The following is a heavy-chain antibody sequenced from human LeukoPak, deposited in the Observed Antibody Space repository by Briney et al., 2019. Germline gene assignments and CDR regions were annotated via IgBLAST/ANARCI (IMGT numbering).Heavy chain of an antibody. D-gene: IGHD2-2*01. V-gene: IGHV7-4-1*02. CDR3: ARRVGGYCSSTSCYFSGRNNNWFDP. CDR2: INTNTGNP. CDR1: GYTFTSYA. J-gene: IGHJ5*02. Sequence: ASVKVSCKASGYTFTSYAMNWVRQAPGQGLEWMGWINTNTGNPTYAQGFTGRFVFSLDTSVSTAYLQISSLKAEDTAVYYCARRVGGYCSSTSCYFSGRNNNWFDPWGQGTLVTVSS.